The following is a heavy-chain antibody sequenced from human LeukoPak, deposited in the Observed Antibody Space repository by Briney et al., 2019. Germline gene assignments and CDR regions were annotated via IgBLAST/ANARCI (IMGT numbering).Heavy chain of an antibody. CDR1: CFTFSSYA. V-gene: IGHV3-23*01. D-gene: IGHD5-18*01. CDR3: AMDREYGYVYDAFDI. J-gene: IGHJ3*02. CDR2: MSGSGGST. Sequence: PGGSLRLSCAATCFTFSSYAMSWVRQAPGKGLEWVSGMSGSGGSTYYADSVKGRFTISRDNSKNTLYLQMNTLRAEDTAVYHCAMDREYGYVYDAFDIWGQGTLVTVSS.